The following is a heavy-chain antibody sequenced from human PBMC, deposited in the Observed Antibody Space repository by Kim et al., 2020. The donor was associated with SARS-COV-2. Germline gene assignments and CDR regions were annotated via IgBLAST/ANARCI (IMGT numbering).Heavy chain of an antibody. Sequence: SETLSLTCTVSGASFNKGGYFWTWIRQSPGEGLEWIGYVLYNGNPDYNPSLKSRATISADTSKSQFSLELTSVTAADSAVYYCARGVVGKINWFDPWGQGTLVTVSS. CDR3: ARGVVGKINWFDP. J-gene: IGHJ5*02. V-gene: IGHV4-31*03. CDR2: VLYNGNP. D-gene: IGHD2-15*01. CDR1: GASFNKGGYF.